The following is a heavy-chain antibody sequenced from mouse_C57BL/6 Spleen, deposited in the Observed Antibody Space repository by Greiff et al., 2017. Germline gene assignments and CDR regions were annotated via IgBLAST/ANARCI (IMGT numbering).Heavy chain of an antibody. CDR2: FHPYNDDT. CDR3: ARGYYDYDGAYWYFDV. CDR1: GYTFTTYP. V-gene: IGHV1-47*01. Sequence: QFQLQQSGAELVKPGASVKLSCKASGYTFTTYPIEWMKQNHGKSLEWIGNFHPYNDDTKYNEKFKGKATLTVEKSSSTIYLELNRLTSDDSAVYYCARGYYDYDGAYWYFDVWGTGTTVTVSS. J-gene: IGHJ1*03. D-gene: IGHD2-4*01.